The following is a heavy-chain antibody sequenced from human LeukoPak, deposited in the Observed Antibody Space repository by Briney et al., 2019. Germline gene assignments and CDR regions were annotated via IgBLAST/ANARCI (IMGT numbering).Heavy chain of an antibody. CDR1: GYTFTDYY. V-gene: IGHV1-2*02. Sequence: ASVKVSCKASGYTFTDYYMHWVRQAPGQGLEWMGWINPNTGGTDYAQKFQGRVTVNRDTSVSTVYMELSRLRSDDTALYYCVRGRGRYCSSPAGCHPGEETATLPNDAFDVWGQGTMVTVSS. CDR3: VRGRGRYCSSPAGCHPGEETATLPNDAFDV. D-gene: IGHD2-2*01. CDR2: INPNTGGT. J-gene: IGHJ3*01.